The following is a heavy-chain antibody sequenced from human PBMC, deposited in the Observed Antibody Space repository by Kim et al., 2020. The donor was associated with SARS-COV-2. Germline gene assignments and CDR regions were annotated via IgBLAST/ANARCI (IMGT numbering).Heavy chain of an antibody. D-gene: IGHD3-3*01. Sequence: GGSLRLSCAASGFTFSSYAMSWVRQAPGKGLEWVSAISGSGGSTYYADSVKGRFTISRDNSKNTLYLQMNSLRAEDTAVYYCAKDLEGDFWSGYMDVWGKGTTVTVSS. CDR1: GFTFSSYA. CDR3: AKDLEGDFWSGYMDV. J-gene: IGHJ6*03. CDR2: ISGSGGST. V-gene: IGHV3-23*01.